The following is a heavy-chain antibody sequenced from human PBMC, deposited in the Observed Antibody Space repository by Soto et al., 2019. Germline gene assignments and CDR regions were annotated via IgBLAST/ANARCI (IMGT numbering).Heavy chain of an antibody. Sequence: SLRLSCAASGFTFDDYAMHWVRQAPGKGLEWVSGVSWNSGSIGYADSVKGRFTISRDNAKNSLYLQMNSLRAEDTALYYCAKDRRYYDSSGFDYWGQGTLVTVSS. D-gene: IGHD3-22*01. J-gene: IGHJ4*02. CDR1: GFTFDDYA. V-gene: IGHV3-9*01. CDR2: VSWNSGSI. CDR3: AKDRRYYDSSGFDY.